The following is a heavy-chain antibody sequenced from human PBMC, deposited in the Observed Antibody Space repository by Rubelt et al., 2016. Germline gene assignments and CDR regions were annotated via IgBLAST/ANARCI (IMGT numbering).Heavy chain of an antibody. CDR2: IYHSGST. Sequence: QVQLQQWGAGLLKPSETLSLTCAVYGGSFSGYYWSWIRQPPGKGLEWIGEIYHSGSTNYNPSLKSRVTISVDKSKNQCSLKLSSVTAADTAVYYCAREGITGTLDYWGQGTLVTVSS. J-gene: IGHJ4*02. CDR3: AREGITGTLDY. V-gene: IGHV4-34*01. D-gene: IGHD1-20*01. CDR1: GGSFSGYY.